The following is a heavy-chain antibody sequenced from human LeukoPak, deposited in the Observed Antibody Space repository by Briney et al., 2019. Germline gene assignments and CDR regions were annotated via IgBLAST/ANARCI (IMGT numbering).Heavy chain of an antibody. CDR3: ARSTKLRNFDWLHFDY. J-gene: IGHJ4*02. CDR2: INPNSGGT. V-gene: IGHV1-2*02. D-gene: IGHD3-9*01. Sequence: ASVKVFCKASGYTFTGYYMHWVRQAPGQGLEWMGWINPNSGGTNYAQKFQGRVTMTRDTSISTAYMELSRLRSDDTAVYYCARSTKLRNFDWLHFDYWGQGTLVTVSS. CDR1: GYTFTGYY.